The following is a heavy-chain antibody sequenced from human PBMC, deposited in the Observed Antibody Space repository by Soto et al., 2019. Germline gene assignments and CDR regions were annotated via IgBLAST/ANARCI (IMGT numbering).Heavy chain of an antibody. J-gene: IGHJ4*02. D-gene: IGHD3-16*02. CDR2: ISAYNGNT. Sequence: ASVKVSCKASGYTFTSYGISWVRQAPGQGLEWMGWISAYNGNTNYAQKLQGRVTMTTDTSTSTAYMELRSLRSDDTAVYYCARGGNIMITFGGVIDHDPYFDYWGQGTLVTVSS. V-gene: IGHV1-18*01. CDR3: ARGGNIMITFGGVIDHDPYFDY. CDR1: GYTFTSYG.